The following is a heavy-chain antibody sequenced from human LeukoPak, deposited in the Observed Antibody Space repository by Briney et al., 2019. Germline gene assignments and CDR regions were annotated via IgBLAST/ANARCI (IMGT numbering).Heavy chain of an antibody. J-gene: IGHJ4*02. CDR2: IYYSGST. Sequence: PSETLSLTCTVSGGSISGSSYYWGWIRQHPGKGLEWIGYIYYSGSTYYNPSLKSRVTISVDTSKNQFSLKLSSVTAADTAVYYCARATVTLVYFDYWGQGTLVTVSS. CDR3: ARATVTLVYFDY. D-gene: IGHD4-11*01. V-gene: IGHV4-31*03. CDR1: GGSISGSSYY.